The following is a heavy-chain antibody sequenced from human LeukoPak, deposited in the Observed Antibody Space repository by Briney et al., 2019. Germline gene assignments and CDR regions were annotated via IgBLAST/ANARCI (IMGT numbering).Heavy chain of an antibody. V-gene: IGHV3-23*01. Sequence: PGGSLRLSCAASGFTFSSYAMSWVRQAPGKGLEWVSAISGSGGSTYYADSVKGRFTISRDNAENSLYLQMNSLRAEDTAVYYCAREGIVAPAVKYFVYWGQGTLVTVSS. D-gene: IGHD2-2*01. CDR3: AREGIVAPAVKYFVY. CDR2: ISGSGGST. J-gene: IGHJ4*02. CDR1: GFTFSSYA.